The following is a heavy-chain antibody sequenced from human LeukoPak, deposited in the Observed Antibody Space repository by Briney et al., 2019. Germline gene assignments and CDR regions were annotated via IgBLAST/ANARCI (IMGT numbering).Heavy chain of an antibody. CDR1: GGSISGYY. D-gene: IGHD3-10*01. CDR3: ASRYGSGSYGFDY. V-gene: IGHV4-59*01. Sequence: SETLSLTCTVSGGSISGYYWSWIRQPPGKGLEWIAYIYNSGSTNYNPSLKSRVTTSADTSKNQFSLKVSSVTAADTAEYYCASRYGSGSYGFDYWGQGTLVTVSA. CDR2: IYNSGST. J-gene: IGHJ4*02.